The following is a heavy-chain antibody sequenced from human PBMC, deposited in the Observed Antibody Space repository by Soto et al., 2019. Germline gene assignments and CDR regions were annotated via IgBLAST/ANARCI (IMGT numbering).Heavy chain of an antibody. CDR2: ISYDGSNK. CDR3: ARVLGSRSWYGPGGFDY. CDR1: GFTFSSYA. Sequence: QVQLVESGGGVVQPGRSLRLSCAASGFTFSSYAMHWVRQAPGKGLEWVAVISYDGSNKYYADSVKGRFTISRDNSKNSLYLQMNSLRAEDTAVYYCARVLGSRSWYGPGGFDYWGQGTLVTVSS. V-gene: IGHV3-30-3*01. J-gene: IGHJ4*02. D-gene: IGHD6-13*01.